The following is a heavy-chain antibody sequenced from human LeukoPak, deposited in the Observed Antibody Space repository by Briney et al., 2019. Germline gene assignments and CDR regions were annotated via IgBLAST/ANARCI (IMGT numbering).Heavy chain of an antibody. V-gene: IGHV3-30*02. D-gene: IGHD6-13*01. CDR2: IWYGGSNK. J-gene: IGHJ4*02. CDR3: AKGSIAAAGTIDY. CDR1: GFTFSSYG. Sequence: SGGSLRLSCAASGFTFSSYGMHWVRQAPGKGLEWVAVIWYGGSNKYYADSVKGRFTISRDNSKNTLYLQTNSLRAEDTAVYYCAKGSIAAAGTIDYWGQGTLVTVSS.